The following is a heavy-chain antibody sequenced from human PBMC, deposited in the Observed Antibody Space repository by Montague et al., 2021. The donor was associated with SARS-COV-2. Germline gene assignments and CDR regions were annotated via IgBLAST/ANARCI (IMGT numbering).Heavy chain of an antibody. J-gene: IGHJ2*01. Sequence: SETLSLTCSVSGGSINNYYWGWVRLSPGKGLEWIGYIYYSGSVTTSYNPSLKSRVSISVDTSENQFSLKLTSVTVADTAVYYCARRGGGGGFARFMYWSFDVWGHGTLVTVPS. V-gene: IGHV4-59*13. CDR1: GGSINNYY. D-gene: IGHD2-21*01. CDR2: IYYSGSVTT. CDR3: ARRGGGGGFARFMYWSFDV.